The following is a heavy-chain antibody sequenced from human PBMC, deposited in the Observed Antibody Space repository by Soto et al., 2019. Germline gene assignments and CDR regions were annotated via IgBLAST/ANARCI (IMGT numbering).Heavy chain of an antibody. J-gene: IGHJ4*02. CDR1: GFTFSNYN. CDR3: ARGSAEAGTAAIDH. CDR2: ISSSSSYI. Sequence: EVQLVESGGGLVKPGGSLRLSRAASGFTFSNYNMNWVRQAPGKGLEWVSSISSSSSYIYYADSVKGRFTISRDNAKNSLYLQMNSLRAEDTAVYYCARGSAEAGTAAIDHWGQGTLVTVSS. V-gene: IGHV3-21*01. D-gene: IGHD6-19*01.